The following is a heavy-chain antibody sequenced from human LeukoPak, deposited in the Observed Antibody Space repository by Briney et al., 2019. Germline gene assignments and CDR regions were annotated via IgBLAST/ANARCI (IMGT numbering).Heavy chain of an antibody. V-gene: IGHV3-30*02. D-gene: IGHD2-2*01. CDR1: GFTFSSSG. CDR2: IHYDGSIK. J-gene: IGHJ4*02. Sequence: GGSLRLSCAASGFTFSSSGLHWVRQAPDKGLEWVAFIHYDGSIKYYADSVKGRFTISRDNSKSTLYLQMDSLRGEDTAVYYCSKEGVRCCHDDYWGRGTLVTVSS. CDR3: SKEGVRCCHDDY.